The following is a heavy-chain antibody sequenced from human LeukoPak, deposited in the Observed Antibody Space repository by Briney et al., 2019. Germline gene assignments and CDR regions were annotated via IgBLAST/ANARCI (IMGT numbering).Heavy chain of an antibody. D-gene: IGHD6-19*01. Sequence: SQTLSLTCASARDSVSINSAAWSSIRQSPSRGLEWLGRTYYRSKWYNDYAVSMKSRITINPDTSKDQFSLQLNSVTPEDTAVYYCARDYGSHWSSFDYWGQGTLVTVSS. V-gene: IGHV6-1*01. CDR3: ARDYGSHWSSFDY. CDR2: TYYRSKWYN. J-gene: IGHJ4*02. CDR1: RDSVSINSAA.